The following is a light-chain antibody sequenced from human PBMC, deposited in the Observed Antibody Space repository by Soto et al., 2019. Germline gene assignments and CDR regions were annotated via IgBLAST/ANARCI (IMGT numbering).Light chain of an antibody. CDR3: QQVNNYPYT. Sequence: DIQLTQSLSFLSASVGDRVTITCRASQVISSYLAWYQQQAGEAPKLLIYAASSLQSGVPSRFSGSGSGTEVTLTISSLQPEDFAPYYCQQVNNYPYTFGQGTKLEIK. J-gene: IGKJ2*01. CDR1: QVISSY. CDR2: AAS. V-gene: IGKV1-9*01.